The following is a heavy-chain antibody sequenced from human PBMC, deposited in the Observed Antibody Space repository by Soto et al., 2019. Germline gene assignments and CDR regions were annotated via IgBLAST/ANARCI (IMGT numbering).Heavy chain of an antibody. J-gene: IGHJ4*02. V-gene: IGHV1-69*09. Sequence: QVQLLQSGTEVKRPGSSVKVSCRASGVSFNSYGFAWVRQAPGRGLEWVGKINPASQLRNYQQSLQVRVTITAEPSTTTAYMELSGLTSEDTAVYYCARMKLARLDHWGQGTLVTVSS. CDR3: ARMKLARLDH. CDR1: GVSFNSYG. CDR2: INPASQLR.